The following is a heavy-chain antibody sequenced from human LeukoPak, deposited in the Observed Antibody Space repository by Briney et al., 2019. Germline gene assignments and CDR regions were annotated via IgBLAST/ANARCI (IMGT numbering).Heavy chain of an antibody. CDR2: ISYDGSNK. V-gene: IGHV3-30*18. CDR1: GFTFSSYG. CDR3: AKDLWLLDY. J-gene: IGHJ4*02. D-gene: IGHD3-10*01. Sequence: PGRSLRLSCAASGFTFSSYGMHWVRQAPGKGLEWVAVISYDGSNKYYADSVKGRFTIYRDNSKNTLYLQMNSLRAEDTAVYYCAKDLWLLDYWGQGTLVTVSS.